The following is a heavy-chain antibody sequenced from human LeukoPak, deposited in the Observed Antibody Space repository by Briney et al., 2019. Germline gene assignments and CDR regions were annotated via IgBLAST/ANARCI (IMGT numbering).Heavy chain of an antibody. Sequence: PGGSLRLSCAASGFTFDDYGMSWVRQAPGKGLEWVSGINWNGGSTGYADSVKGRFTISRDNAKNSLYLQMNSLRAEDTALYYCASPRGRDYYYGMDVWGQGTTVTVSS. CDR3: ASPRGRDYYYGMDV. V-gene: IGHV3-20*04. CDR2: INWNGGST. J-gene: IGHJ6*02. CDR1: GFTFDDYG. D-gene: IGHD3-16*01.